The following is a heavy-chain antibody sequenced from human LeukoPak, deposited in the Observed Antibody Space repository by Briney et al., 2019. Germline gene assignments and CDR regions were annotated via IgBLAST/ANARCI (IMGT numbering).Heavy chain of an antibody. V-gene: IGHV3-11*06. Sequence: GGSLRLSCAASGFTFSDFYVTWIRQAPGKGLEWVSFISSSSRYTNYADSVKGRFTISRDNAKNSLYLQVNSLRAEDTAVYYCASVRYGVGSYCDGGGPYFDYWGQGTLVTVSS. D-gene: IGHD3-10*01. CDR1: GFTFSDFY. CDR2: ISSSSRYT. CDR3: ASVRYGVGSYCDGGGPYFDY. J-gene: IGHJ4*02.